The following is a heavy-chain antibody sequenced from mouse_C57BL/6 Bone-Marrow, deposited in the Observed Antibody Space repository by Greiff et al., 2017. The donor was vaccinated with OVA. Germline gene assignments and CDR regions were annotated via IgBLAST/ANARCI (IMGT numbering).Heavy chain of an antibody. CDR3: ARDCGPYFDY. Sequence: VQLQQSGPGLVKPSQSLSLTCSVTGYSITSGYYWNWIRQFPGNNLEWMGYVSYDGSNNYNPSLKNLISITRDTSKNQFFLKLNSVTTEDTATYYCARDCGPYFDYWGQGTTLTVSS. J-gene: IGHJ2*01. CDR2: VSYDGSN. CDR1: GYSITSGYY. V-gene: IGHV3-6*01.